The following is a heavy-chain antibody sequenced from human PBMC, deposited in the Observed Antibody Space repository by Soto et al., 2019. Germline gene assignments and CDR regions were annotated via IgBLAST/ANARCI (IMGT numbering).Heavy chain of an antibody. CDR3: TWGVGSDVSDY. CDR1: GYTFTSYA. V-gene: IGHV1-3*01. Sequence: ASVKVSCKASGYTFTSYAMHWVRQAPGQRPEWMGWINAGNGNTKYSQKFQGRVTITRDTSASTAYMGLSSMRAEDTAVYYCTWGVGSDVSDYWSQGKLVTVCS. D-gene: IGHD1-26*01. J-gene: IGHJ4*02. CDR2: INAGNGNT.